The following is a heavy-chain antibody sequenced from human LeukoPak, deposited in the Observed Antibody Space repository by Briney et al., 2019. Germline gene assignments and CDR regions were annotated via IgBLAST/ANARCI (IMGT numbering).Heavy chain of an antibody. Sequence: GESLKISCKGSGYSFTSYWIGWVRQMPGKGLEWMGIIYPGDPDTRYSPSFQGQVTISADKSISTAYLQWSSLKASDTAMYYCARLEIPIYYDSSGCPLGWFDPWGQGTLVTVSS. V-gene: IGHV5-51*01. D-gene: IGHD3-22*01. CDR3: ARLEIPIYYDSSGCPLGWFDP. CDR2: IYPGDPDT. J-gene: IGHJ5*02. CDR1: GYSFTSYW.